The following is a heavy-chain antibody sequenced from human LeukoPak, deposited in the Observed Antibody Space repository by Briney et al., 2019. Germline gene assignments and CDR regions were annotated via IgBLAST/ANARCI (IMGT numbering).Heavy chain of an antibody. V-gene: IGHV3-66*01. CDR3: ARDSGYCSSTSCYTQFDY. CDR2: IYSGGST. J-gene: IGHJ4*02. CDR1: GFTVSSNY. D-gene: IGHD2-2*02. Sequence: QTGGSLRLSCAASGFTVSSNYMSWVRQAPGKGLEWVSVIYSGGSTYYADSVKGRFTISRDNSKNTLYLQMNSLRAEDTAVYYCARDSGYCSSTSCYTQFDYWGQGTLVTVSS.